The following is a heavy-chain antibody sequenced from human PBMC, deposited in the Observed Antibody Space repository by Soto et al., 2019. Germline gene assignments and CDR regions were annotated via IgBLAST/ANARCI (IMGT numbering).Heavy chain of an antibody. Sequence: ASVKVSCKASGYTFTSYAMHWVRQAPGQRLEWMGWINAGNGNTKYSQKFQGRVTITRDTSASTAHMELSSLRSEDTAVYYCAGGTDYSNYVVAYWGQGTLVTVSS. D-gene: IGHD4-4*01. CDR2: INAGNGNT. V-gene: IGHV1-3*01. J-gene: IGHJ4*02. CDR1: GYTFTSYA. CDR3: AGGTDYSNYVVAY.